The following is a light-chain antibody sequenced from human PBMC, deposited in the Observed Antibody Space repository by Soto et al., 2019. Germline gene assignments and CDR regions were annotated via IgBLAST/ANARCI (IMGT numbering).Light chain of an antibody. J-gene: IGKJ2*01. Sequence: DVQLTQSPSSLSASVGDRVTITCQASQEISNYLSWFQQQPGKAPKLLIYDASKLQTGVPSRFSGSGSGTDFTFSINSLQPEDIATYFCQQYDNFPYTFGQGTKLEIE. CDR2: DAS. CDR3: QQYDNFPYT. V-gene: IGKV1-33*01. CDR1: QEISNY.